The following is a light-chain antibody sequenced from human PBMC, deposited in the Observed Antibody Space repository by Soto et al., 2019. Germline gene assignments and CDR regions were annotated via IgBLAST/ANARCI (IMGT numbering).Light chain of an antibody. J-gene: IGKJ1*01. CDR1: QSVSSY. V-gene: IGKV3-11*01. Sequence: DTGLKQTPPTLSFPTPDTATPSCRASQSVSSYLAWYQQKPGQAPRLLIYDASNRATGIPARFSGSGSGTDFTLTISSLEPEDFAVYYCQQRIEWPTFAQGTIVDI. CDR2: DAS. CDR3: QQRIEWPT.